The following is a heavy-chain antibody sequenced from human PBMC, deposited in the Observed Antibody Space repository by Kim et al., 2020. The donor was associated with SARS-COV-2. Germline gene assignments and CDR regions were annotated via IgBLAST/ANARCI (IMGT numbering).Heavy chain of an antibody. V-gene: IGHV3-53*01. CDR3: AREAYYYGSGILY. CDR1: GFTVSSNY. D-gene: IGHD3-10*01. J-gene: IGHJ4*02. CDR2: IYSGGST. Sequence: GGSLRLSCAASGFTVSSNYMSWVRQAPGKGLEWVSVIYSGGSTYYADSVKGRFTISRDNSKNTLYLQMNSLRAEDTAVYYCAREAYYYGSGILYWGQGTLVTVSS.